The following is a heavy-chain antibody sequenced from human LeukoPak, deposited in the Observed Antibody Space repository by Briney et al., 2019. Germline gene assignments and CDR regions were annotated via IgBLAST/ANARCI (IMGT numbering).Heavy chain of an antibody. Sequence: SETLSLTCSVSGDSLSSYDRNWIRQPPGKTLEGIGFHFNSGTTNYNPSLESRVTISVDTTKNQFSLRLTSVTAADTAIYFCARVETFLGYSYGFASNYQYYYMDIWGKGTTVIISS. CDR3: ARVETFLGYSYGFASNYQYYYMDI. V-gene: IGHV4-59*01. CDR2: HFNSGTT. CDR1: GDSLSSYD. J-gene: IGHJ6*03. D-gene: IGHD5-18*01.